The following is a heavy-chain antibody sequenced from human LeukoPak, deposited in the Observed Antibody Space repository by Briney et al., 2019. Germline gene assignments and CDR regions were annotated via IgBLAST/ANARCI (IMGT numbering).Heavy chain of an antibody. CDR2: INHSGST. CDR1: GGSFSGYY. V-gene: IGHV4-34*01. J-gene: IGHJ6*02. CDR3: ARGPGVVFWGYYYYYGMDV. Sequence: SETLSLTCAVYGGSFSGYYWSWIRQPPGKGLEWIGEINHSGSTNYNPSLKSRVTVSVDTSKNQFSLKLSSVTAADTAVYYCARGPGVVFWGYYYYYGMDVWGQGTTVTVSS. D-gene: IGHD3-16*01.